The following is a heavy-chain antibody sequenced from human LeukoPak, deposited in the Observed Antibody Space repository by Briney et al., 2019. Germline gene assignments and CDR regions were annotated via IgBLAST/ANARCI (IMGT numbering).Heavy chain of an antibody. V-gene: IGHV1-8*01. J-gene: IGHJ4*02. Sequence: EXMGWMNPNSGNTGYAQKFQGRVTMTRNTSISTAYMELSSLRSEDTAVYYCASPRNTALNYWGQGTLVTVSS. D-gene: IGHD5-18*01. CDR2: MNPNSGNT. CDR3: ASPRNTALNY.